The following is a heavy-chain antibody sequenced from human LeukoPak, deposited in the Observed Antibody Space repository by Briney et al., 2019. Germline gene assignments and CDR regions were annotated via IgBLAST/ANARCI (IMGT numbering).Heavy chain of an antibody. Sequence: PGGSLRLSCAASGFTFSSYAMSWVSQAPGKGLEWISGISGSGSNTYYADSVKGRFTISRDNAKNTLYLQMYSLRAEDTALYYCAKDYPFEYYYDSSAYFLYWGQGTLVTVFS. V-gene: IGHV3-23*01. CDR2: ISGSGSNT. CDR3: AKDYPFEYYYDSSAYFLY. D-gene: IGHD3-22*01. CDR1: GFTFSSYA. J-gene: IGHJ4*02.